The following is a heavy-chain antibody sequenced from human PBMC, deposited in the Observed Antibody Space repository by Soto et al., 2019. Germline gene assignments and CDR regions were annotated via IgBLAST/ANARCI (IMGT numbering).Heavy chain of an antibody. CDR2: ISYDGRNK. D-gene: IGHD3-16*01. Sequence: QVQLVESGGGVVQPGRSLRLSCAASGFTFSSYGMHWVRQAPGKGLEWVAVISYDGRNKYYADSVKGRFTISRDNSKNTLYLQMNSLRAEDTAVYYCAKAPDEGGGDFDYWGQGTLVTVSS. CDR3: AKAPDEGGGDFDY. CDR1: GFTFSSYG. V-gene: IGHV3-30*18. J-gene: IGHJ4*02.